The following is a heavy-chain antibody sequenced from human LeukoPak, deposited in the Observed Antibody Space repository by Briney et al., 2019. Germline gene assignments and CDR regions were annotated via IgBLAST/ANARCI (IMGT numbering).Heavy chain of an antibody. D-gene: IGHD1-26*01. CDR1: GASISSYD. J-gene: IGHJ5*02. CDR2: IYYSGST. V-gene: IGHV4-59*01. Sequence: PSETLSLTFTVFGASISSYDCGWIRQPPGKGLEWIGYIYYSGSTNYNPSLKSRVTISVDTSKNQFSLKLSSVTAADTAVYYCAGTTNAWFDPWGQGTLVTVSS. CDR3: AGTTNAWFDP.